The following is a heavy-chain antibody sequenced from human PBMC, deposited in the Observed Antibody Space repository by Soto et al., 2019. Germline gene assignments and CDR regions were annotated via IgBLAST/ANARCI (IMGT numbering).Heavy chain of an antibody. CDR1: GYTFTSYA. V-gene: IGHV7-4-1*01. Sequence: GASVKVSCKASGYTFTSYAMNWVRQAPGQGLEWMGWINTNTGNPTYAQGFTGRFVFSLDTSVSTAYLQICSLKAEDTAVYYCARGGYDFWSGYLYYYYYYGMDVWGQGTTVTVSS. CDR2: INTNTGNP. D-gene: IGHD3-3*01. CDR3: ARGGYDFWSGYLYYYYYYGMDV. J-gene: IGHJ6*02.